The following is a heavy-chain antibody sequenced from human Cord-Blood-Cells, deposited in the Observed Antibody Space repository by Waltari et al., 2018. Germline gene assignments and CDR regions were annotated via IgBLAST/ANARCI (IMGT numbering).Heavy chain of an antibody. V-gene: IGHV4-31*03. CDR2: IYYSGST. Sequence: QVQLQESGPGLVKPSQTLSLTCTVSGGSISSGGYYWSWIRQHPGKGLEWIGYIYYSGSTYYNPSLKSRVTISVDTSKNQFSLKLSSVTAADTAVYYCARVGYDFWSGYSRAFDIWGQGTMVTVSS. CDR3: ARVGYDFWSGYSRAFDI. CDR1: GGSISSGGYY. D-gene: IGHD3-3*01. J-gene: IGHJ3*02.